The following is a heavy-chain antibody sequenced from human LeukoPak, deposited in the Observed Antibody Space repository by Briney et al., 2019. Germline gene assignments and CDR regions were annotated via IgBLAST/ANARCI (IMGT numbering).Heavy chain of an antibody. J-gene: IGHJ4*02. Sequence: SETLSLTCAVSGGSISTYYWTWIRQPPGKELEWIGYIYYTGNTNYNPALKSRVTISLDTSRNQFSLKLNSVTAADTAVYYCARALLRYTDVPFDSWGQGTLVTSSS. CDR2: IYYTGNT. D-gene: IGHD3-16*02. CDR3: ARALLRYTDVPFDS. V-gene: IGHV4-59*01. CDR1: GGSISTYY.